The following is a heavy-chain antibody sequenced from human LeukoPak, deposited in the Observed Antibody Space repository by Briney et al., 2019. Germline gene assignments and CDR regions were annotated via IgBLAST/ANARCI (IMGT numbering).Heavy chain of an antibody. CDR2: SNPNSGGT. J-gene: IGHJ6*02. V-gene: IGHV1-2*02. Sequence: ASVKVSCKASGYTFTGYYMHWVRQAPGQGLEWMGWSNPNSGGTNYAQKFQGRVTMTRDTSISTAYMELSRLRSDDTAVYYCARDLIRSGGGRGMDVWGQGTTVTVFS. CDR3: ARDLIRSGGGRGMDV. D-gene: IGHD2-15*01. CDR1: GYTFTGYY.